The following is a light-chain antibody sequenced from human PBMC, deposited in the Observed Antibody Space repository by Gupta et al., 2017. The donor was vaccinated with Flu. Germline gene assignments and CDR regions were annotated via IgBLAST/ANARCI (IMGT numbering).Light chain of an antibody. CDR2: RND. CDR3: AEWDDGLKGGL. V-gene: IGLV1-44*01. J-gene: IGLJ2*01. CDR1: SSNIGSNT. Sequence: QPVLTQPPSASGTPGQMVTISCSGSSSNIGSNTVNWYQQLSGPAPKRLIYRNDQRPSGVSDRLSASKSATSASLDISGLQSEYEAEDHGAEWDDGLKGGLFGGGTKVTVL.